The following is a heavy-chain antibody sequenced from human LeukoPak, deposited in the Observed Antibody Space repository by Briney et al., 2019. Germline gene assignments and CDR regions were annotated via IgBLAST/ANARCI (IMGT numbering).Heavy chain of an antibody. D-gene: IGHD6-25*01. CDR2: IYSGGST. CDR1: GFTVSSNY. Sequence: PGRSLRLSCAASGFTVSSNYMSWVRQAPGKGLEWVSVIYSGGSTYYADSVKGRFTISRDNSKNTLYLQMNSLRAEDTAVYYCARGGMYSSGYYHYGMDVWGQGTTVTVSS. CDR3: ARGGMYSSGYYHYGMDV. V-gene: IGHV3-53*01. J-gene: IGHJ6*02.